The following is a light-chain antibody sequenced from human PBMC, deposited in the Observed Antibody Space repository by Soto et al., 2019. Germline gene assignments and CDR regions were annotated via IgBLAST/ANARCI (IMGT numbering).Light chain of an antibody. Sequence: DIQMTQSPSTLSASIGDRVTITCRASQTVNNWLAWYQQKPGKAPNLLIYHASNLETGVPSRFSGSAFGTDSTLTISRLQHDDFAYYYCQHYNSYPWTFGQGTKVEIK. CDR3: QHYNSYPWT. CDR2: HAS. CDR1: QTVNNW. J-gene: IGKJ1*01. V-gene: IGKV1-5*01.